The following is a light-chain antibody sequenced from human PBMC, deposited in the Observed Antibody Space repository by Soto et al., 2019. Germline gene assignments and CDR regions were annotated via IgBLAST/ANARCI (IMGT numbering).Light chain of an antibody. Sequence: SALAQPASVSGSPGQSITISCTGTSGDVGRYNFVSWYQQYPGKAPKLIIFDVTNRPSGVSGRFSGSKSRNTAALTISGLQAEDEADYHCSSYSTSSTVVFGGGTKVTVL. V-gene: IGLV2-14*01. CDR1: SGDVGRYNF. CDR2: DVT. CDR3: SSYSTSSTVV. J-gene: IGLJ2*01.